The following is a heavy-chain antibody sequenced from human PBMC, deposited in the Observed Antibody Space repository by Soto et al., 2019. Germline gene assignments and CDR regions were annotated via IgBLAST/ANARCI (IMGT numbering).Heavy chain of an antibody. V-gene: IGHV4-31*03. D-gene: IGHD3-22*01. Sequence: SETLSLTCTVSGGSISDGYYWSWIRQHPGKGLEWIGSISDSGSTSYNPSLKSRLTISVDTSKNQFSLNLRSVTAADTAVYYCARRDRSGFSDWLCTWGQGALVT. CDR3: ARRDRSGFSDWLCT. CDR2: ISDSGST. CDR1: GGSISDGYY. J-gene: IGHJ5*02.